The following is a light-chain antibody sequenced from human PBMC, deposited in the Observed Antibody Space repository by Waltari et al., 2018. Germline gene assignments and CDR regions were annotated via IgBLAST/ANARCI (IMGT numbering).Light chain of an antibody. Sequence: QSVLTQPPSVSGAPGPRVTLSCTGGSPHPGAPYPVHWYQHIPGTAPKLLIYANTNRPSGIPDRFSASLSGVSASLAISGLQPDDEADYYCQSFDNNLRAWVFGGGTKVTVL. J-gene: IGLJ3*02. CDR1: SPHPGAPYP. V-gene: IGLV1-40*01. CDR2: ANT. CDR3: QSFDNNLRAWV.